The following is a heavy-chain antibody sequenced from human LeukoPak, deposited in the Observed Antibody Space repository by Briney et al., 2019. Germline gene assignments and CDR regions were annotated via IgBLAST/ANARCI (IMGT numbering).Heavy chain of an antibody. Sequence: PGGSLRLSCAASGFTFSSYAMSWVRQAPEKGLEWVSSISGSGGSKWFADSVKGRFTISRDNSENTLYLQMNRLRAEDTALYYCAKDRGKAAPGMIYYYSGMDVWGQGTTVTVSS. CDR3: AKDRGKAAPGMIYYYSGMDV. J-gene: IGHJ6*02. CDR2: ISGSGGSK. V-gene: IGHV3-23*01. D-gene: IGHD6-13*01. CDR1: GFTFSSYA.